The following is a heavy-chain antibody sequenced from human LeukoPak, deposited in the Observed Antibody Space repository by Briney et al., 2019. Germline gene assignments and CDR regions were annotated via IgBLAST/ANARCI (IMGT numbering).Heavy chain of an antibody. D-gene: IGHD4-17*01. Sequence: ASVKVSCKASGYTFTGYHVHWVRQAPGQGLEWMGRINPNSGVTNYAQKFQGRVTMTRHTSITTAHMELSRLRSDDTAVYYCARSSPPMTTVTTCDYWGQGTLVTVSS. CDR3: ARSSPPMTTVTTCDY. CDR1: GYTFTGYH. V-gene: IGHV1-2*06. J-gene: IGHJ4*02. CDR2: INPNSGVT.